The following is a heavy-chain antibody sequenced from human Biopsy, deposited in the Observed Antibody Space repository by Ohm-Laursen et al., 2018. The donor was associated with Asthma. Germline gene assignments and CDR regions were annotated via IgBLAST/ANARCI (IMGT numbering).Heavy chain of an antibody. CDR2: IHSVFGTT. D-gene: IGHD2-15*01. V-gene: IGHV1-69*13. CDR3: ARKAGSCISRACYSLDF. CDR1: GGTFNTYV. J-gene: IGHJ4*02. Sequence: SVKASCKSLGGTFNTYVIGWARQAPGHGLEWMGGIHSVFGTTTYPQKFQDRVTITADDSTSTVYMELSSLRSEDTAVYYCARKAGSCISRACYSLDFWGQGTLVTVSS.